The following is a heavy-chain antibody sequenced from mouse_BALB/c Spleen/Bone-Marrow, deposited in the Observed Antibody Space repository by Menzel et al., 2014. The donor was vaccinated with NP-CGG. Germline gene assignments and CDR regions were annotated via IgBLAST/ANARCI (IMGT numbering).Heavy chain of an antibody. CDR2: ISSGSSII. Sequence: EVKLVESGGGLVQPGGSRKLSCAASGFTFSYFGMHWVRQAPEKGLEWVAYISSGSSIIYYADTVKGRFTISRDNPKNTLFLQMTSLRSEDTAMYYCARGRTGFDYWGQGTTLTVSS. V-gene: IGHV5-17*02. CDR1: GFTFSYFG. CDR3: ARGRTGFDY. J-gene: IGHJ2*01. D-gene: IGHD4-1*01.